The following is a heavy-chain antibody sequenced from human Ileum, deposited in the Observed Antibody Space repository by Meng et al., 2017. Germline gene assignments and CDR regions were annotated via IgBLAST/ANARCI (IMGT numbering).Heavy chain of an antibody. CDR2: INRDGTST. J-gene: IGHJ4*02. Sequence: EVQLVESGGGLVQPGGSLRLSCAASGLPFSNDWMHWVRQVPGKGLVWVSRINRDGTSTSYADSLEGRFSISRDNAKNTLYLQMNNLRPEDTAVYYCSRDLSSEWELVGWGQGTLVTVSS. D-gene: IGHD1-26*01. V-gene: IGHV3-74*01. CDR3: SRDLSSEWELVG. CDR1: GLPFSNDW.